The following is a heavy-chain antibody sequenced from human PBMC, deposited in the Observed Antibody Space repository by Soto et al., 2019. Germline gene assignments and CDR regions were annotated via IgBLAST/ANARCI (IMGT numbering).Heavy chain of an antibody. V-gene: IGHV4-59*01. CDR2: GLRPDYT. CDR3: VAGPDRAKSAY. Sequence: KTSETLSLTCTVSGGSINDYYWSWTRQRPGKGLEWIAYGLRPDYTGYNPSLRNRVTISSDTSKNQFSLRSISVTAADTAVYYCVAGPDRAKSAYWGQGTLVT. CDR1: GGSINDYY. J-gene: IGHJ4*01.